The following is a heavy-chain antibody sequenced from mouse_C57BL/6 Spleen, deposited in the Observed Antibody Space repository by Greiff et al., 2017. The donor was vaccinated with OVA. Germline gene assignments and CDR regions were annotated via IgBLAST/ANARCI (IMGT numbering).Heavy chain of an antibody. CDR1: GFTFSDYG. Sequence: EVMLVESGGGLVKPGGSLKLSCAASGFTFSDYGMHWVRQAPEKGLEWVAYISSGSSTIYYADTVKGRFTISRDNAKNTLFLQMTSLRSEDTAMYYCARSGTWYFDVWGTGTTVTVSS. CDR3: ARSGTWYFDV. V-gene: IGHV5-17*01. J-gene: IGHJ1*03. CDR2: ISSGSSTI. D-gene: IGHD4-1*01.